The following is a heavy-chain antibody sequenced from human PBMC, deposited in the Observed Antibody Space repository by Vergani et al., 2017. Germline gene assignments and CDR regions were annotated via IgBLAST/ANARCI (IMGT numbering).Heavy chain of an antibody. Sequence: QVQLQESGPGLVKPSQTLSLTCTVSGGSISCGGYYWSWLRQHPGKGLEWIGYIYYSGSTYYNPSLKSRVTISVDTSKNQFSLKLSSVTAADTAVYYCARGNYGDYPDAFDIWGQGTMVTVSS. J-gene: IGHJ3*02. CDR1: GGSISCGGYY. CDR3: ARGNYGDYPDAFDI. D-gene: IGHD4-17*01. CDR2: IYYSGST. V-gene: IGHV4-31*03.